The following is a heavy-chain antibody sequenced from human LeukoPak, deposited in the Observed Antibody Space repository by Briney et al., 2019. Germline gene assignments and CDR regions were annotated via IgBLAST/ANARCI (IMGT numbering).Heavy chain of an antibody. CDR3: AKDTTAFDI. J-gene: IGHJ3*02. CDR1: GFTFDDYA. Sequence: GRSLRLSCAASGFTFDDYAMHWVRQAPGKGLEWVSGISWNSGSIGYADSVKDRFTISRDNAKNSLYLQMNSLRAEDTALYYCAKDTTAFDIWGQGTMVTVSS. V-gene: IGHV3-9*01. CDR2: ISWNSGSI.